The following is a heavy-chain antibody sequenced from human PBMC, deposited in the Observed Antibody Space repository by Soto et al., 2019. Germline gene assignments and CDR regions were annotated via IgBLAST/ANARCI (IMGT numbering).Heavy chain of an antibody. CDR1: GFTFSSYD. D-gene: IGHD6-13*01. CDR3: ARGRIAAAGDDFDY. J-gene: IGHJ4*02. Sequence: EVQLVESGGGLVQPGGSLRLSCAASGFTFSSYDMHWVRQATGKGLEWVSAIGTAGDTYYPASVKGRFTISRENAKNSLYLQMNSLRAGDTAVYYCARGRIAAAGDDFDYWGQGTLVTVSS. CDR2: IGTAGDT. V-gene: IGHV3-13*01.